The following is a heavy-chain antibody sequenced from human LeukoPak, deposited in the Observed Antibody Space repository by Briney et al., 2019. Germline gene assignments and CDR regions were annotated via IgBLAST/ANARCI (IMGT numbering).Heavy chain of an antibody. D-gene: IGHD3-10*01. CDR1: GFTFSSYG. CDR2: TQYDGSNE. Sequence: GGSLRLSCAASGFTFSSYGMHWVRQAPGKGLEWVAYTQYDGSNEQYADSVKGRFSISRDSSKNILYLQMNSLRAEDTALYHCARIMVRGVMVYAFDIWGQGTMVTVSS. V-gene: IGHV3-30*02. CDR3: ARIMVRGVMVYAFDI. J-gene: IGHJ3*02.